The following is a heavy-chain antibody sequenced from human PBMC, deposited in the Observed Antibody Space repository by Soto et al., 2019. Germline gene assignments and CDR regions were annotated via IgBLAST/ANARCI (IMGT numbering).Heavy chain of an antibody. CDR3: ARPRGDFHYYYGMYV. Sequence: QLQLQESGPGLVKPSETLSLTCTVSGGAISSSNYYWGWILQPPGKGLECIGSIYSSGRTHSNPSLKSRFTISVDTSKNPFSLKLSSVTAADTAVYYCARPRGDFHYYYGMYVWGQGTTVTVSS. CDR1: GGAISSSNYY. CDR2: IYSSGRT. V-gene: IGHV4-39*01. J-gene: IGHJ6*02. D-gene: IGHD3-3*01.